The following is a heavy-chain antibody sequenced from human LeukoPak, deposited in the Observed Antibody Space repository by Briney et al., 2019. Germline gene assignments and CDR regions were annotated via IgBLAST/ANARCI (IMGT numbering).Heavy chain of an antibody. J-gene: IGHJ3*02. D-gene: IGHD3-22*01. CDR3: ARDSRITMIPPYKDAFDI. CDR2: IYYSGST. Sequence: SETLSLTCTVSGGSISSYYWSWIRQPPGKGLEWNGYIYYSGSTNYNPSLKSRVTISVDTSKNQFSLKLSSVTAADTAVYYCARDSRITMIPPYKDAFDIWGQGTMVTVSS. CDR1: GGSISSYY. V-gene: IGHV4-59*01.